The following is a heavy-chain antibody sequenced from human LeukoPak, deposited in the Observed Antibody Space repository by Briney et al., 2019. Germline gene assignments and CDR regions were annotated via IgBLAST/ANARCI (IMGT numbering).Heavy chain of an antibody. CDR2: IVVGSGNT. V-gene: IGHV1-58*02. D-gene: IGHD5-12*01. J-gene: IGHJ3*02. Sequence: TSVKVSCKASGFTFTSSAMQWVRQARGQRLEWIGWIVVGSGNTNYAQKFQERVTITRDMSTSTAYMELSSLRSEDTAVYYCAAGIPKIVAHDAFDSWGQGTMVTVSS. CDR1: GFTFTSSA. CDR3: AAGIPKIVAHDAFDS.